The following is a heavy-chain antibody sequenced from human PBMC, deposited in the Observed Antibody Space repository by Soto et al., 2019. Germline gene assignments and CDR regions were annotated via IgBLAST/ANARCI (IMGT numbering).Heavy chain of an antibody. J-gene: IGHJ4*02. V-gene: IGHV3-74*01. Sequence: EVQLVQSGGGSVQPGGSLRLSCAASGFTFTNYWMHWVRQVPGKGLVWVSRIDGVGTGTSYSDSVRGRFTISRDNAENMLYLQMNRLRAEDTAVYYCTTVFEDWGQGTLVTVSS. CDR3: TTVFED. CDR2: IDGVGTGT. CDR1: GFTFTNYW.